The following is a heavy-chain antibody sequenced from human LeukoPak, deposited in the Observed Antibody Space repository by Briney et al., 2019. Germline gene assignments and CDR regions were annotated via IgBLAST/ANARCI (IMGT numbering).Heavy chain of an antibody. D-gene: IGHD3-10*01. J-gene: IGHJ6*04. CDR2: ISGSGTST. CDR3: AKLTYYYGSRYMDV. V-gene: IGHV3-23*01. CDR1: GFTFSSYA. Sequence: GGSLRLSCAASGFTFSSYAMSWVRQAPGKGLEWVSAISGSGTSTYYADSVKGRFTISRDNSKNTLYLQMNSLRAEDTAVYYCAKLTYYYGSRYMDVWGKGTTVTVSS.